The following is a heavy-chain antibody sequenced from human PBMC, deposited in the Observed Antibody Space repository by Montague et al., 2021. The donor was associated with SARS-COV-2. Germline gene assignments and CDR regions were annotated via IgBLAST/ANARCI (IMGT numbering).Heavy chain of an antibody. J-gene: IGHJ4*02. Sequence: SETLSLTCGVYGGSFGDDHWSWIRQPPGKGLELIWDIKQSGSTNYNPTLKSRVTISVDTYKNQFSLKLTSVTAADTAVYFCACGNLSVSLIVVVVTSASYYLDYWGQGAKVTVSS. V-gene: IGHV4-34*01. CDR1: GGSFGDDH. D-gene: IGHD3-22*01. CDR2: IKQSGST. CDR3: ACGNLSVSLIVVVVTSASYYLDY.